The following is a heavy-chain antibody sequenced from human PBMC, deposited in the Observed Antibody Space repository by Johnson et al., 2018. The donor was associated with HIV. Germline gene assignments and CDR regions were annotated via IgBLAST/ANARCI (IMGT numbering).Heavy chain of an antibody. J-gene: IGHJ3*02. CDR3: AKVSGGGIVRWDI. CDR1: GFTFSDYY. CDR2: ISNSGRTI. Sequence: QVQLVESGGGLAKPGGSLRLSCVASGFTFSDYYMSWVRQAPGKGLEWVSYISNSGRTIYSAAAVQGRFTISRANAKNSLYVQMKSLRVEDTAVYYCAKVSGGGIVRWDIWGQGTMVTVSS. V-gene: IGHV3-11*04. D-gene: IGHD3-10*01.